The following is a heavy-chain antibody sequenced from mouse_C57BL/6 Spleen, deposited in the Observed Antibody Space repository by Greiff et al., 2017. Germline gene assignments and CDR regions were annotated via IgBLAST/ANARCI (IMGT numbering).Heavy chain of an antibody. D-gene: IGHD1-1*01. V-gene: IGHV1-80*01. Sequence: QVQLQQSGAELVKPGASVKISCKASGYAFSSYWMNWVKQRPGKGLEWIGQIYPGDGDTNYNGKFKGKATLTADKSSSTAYMPLSSLTSEDSAVYFCARGVLITTVVASDYWGQGTTLTVSS. CDR2: IYPGDGDT. CDR1: GYAFSSYW. CDR3: ARGVLITTVVASDY. J-gene: IGHJ2*01.